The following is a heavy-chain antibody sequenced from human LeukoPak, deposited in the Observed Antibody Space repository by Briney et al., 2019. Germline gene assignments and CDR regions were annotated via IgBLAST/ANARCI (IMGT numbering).Heavy chain of an antibody. CDR3: VTVPPYRSFDN. Sequence: SETLSLTCAVSGYSISSDYYWGWVRQPPGKRLEWIGNIYHNEKTYYNPSLKSRVTLSVDTSKNQFSLRLSSVTAADTAVYYCVTVPPYRSFDNRGPGTLVTVSS. V-gene: IGHV4-38-2*01. J-gene: IGHJ4*02. CDR2: IYHNEKT. D-gene: IGHD1-26*01. CDR1: GYSISSDYY.